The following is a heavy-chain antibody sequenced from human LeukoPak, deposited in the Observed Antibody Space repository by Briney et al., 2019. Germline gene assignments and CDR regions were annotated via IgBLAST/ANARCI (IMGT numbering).Heavy chain of an antibody. CDR3: ARTGRRTIFGVVNSGYYYYYMDV. D-gene: IGHD3-3*01. V-gene: IGHV3-30*02. CDR2: IRHDGSNK. J-gene: IGHJ6*03. Sequence: GGSLRLSCAASGFTFSSYGMHWVRQAPGKGLEWVAFIRHDGSNKYYADSVKGRFTISRDNSKNTLYLQMNSLRAEDTAVYYCARTGRRTIFGVVNSGYYYYYMDVWGKGTTVTVSS. CDR1: GFTFSSYG.